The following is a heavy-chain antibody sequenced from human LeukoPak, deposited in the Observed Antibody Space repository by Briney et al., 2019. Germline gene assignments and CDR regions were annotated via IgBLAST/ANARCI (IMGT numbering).Heavy chain of an antibody. J-gene: IGHJ4*02. V-gene: IGHV1-18*01. D-gene: IGHD3-22*01. CDR2: INAYNGNT. CDR1: GYTFTSYG. CDR3: ARDDYYDSSEGNDY. Sequence: ASVKVSCKASGYTFTSYGISWVRQAPGQGLEWMGWINAYNGNTNYAQKLQGRVTMTTDTSTSTAYMELRSLRSDDTAVYYCARDDYYDSSEGNDYWGQGTLVTASS.